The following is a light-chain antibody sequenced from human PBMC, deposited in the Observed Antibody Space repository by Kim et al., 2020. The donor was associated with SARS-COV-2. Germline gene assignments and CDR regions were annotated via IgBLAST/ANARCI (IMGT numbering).Light chain of an antibody. CDR1: QSLVYSDGNTY. CDR2: KVS. CDR3: MQGTHWPFT. J-gene: IGKJ3*01. V-gene: IGKV2-30*01. Sequence: PAAIPFRSSQSLVYSDGNTYLNWFHQRPGQSPRRLIYKVSNRDSGVPDRFSGSGSGTDFTLQISRVEAEDVGVYYCMQGTHWPFTFGPGTKVDIK.